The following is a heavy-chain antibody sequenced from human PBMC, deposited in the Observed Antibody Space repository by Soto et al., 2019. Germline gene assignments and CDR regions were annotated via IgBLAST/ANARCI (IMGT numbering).Heavy chain of an antibody. J-gene: IGHJ6*02. CDR1: GYKFISHS. CDR3: AGGAVCGGAAGCRDMDV. D-gene: IGHD2-21*01. Sequence: QIQLVQSGGEVKKPGASVKVSCKSSGYKFISHSITWVRQAPGQGLEWMGRISAYNGNTNYAQKLQGRVTMTTDTYTNTAYMELRSLRSDDTAVYYCAGGAVCGGAAGCRDMDVWGQGTTVTVSS. CDR2: ISAYNGNT. V-gene: IGHV1-18*01.